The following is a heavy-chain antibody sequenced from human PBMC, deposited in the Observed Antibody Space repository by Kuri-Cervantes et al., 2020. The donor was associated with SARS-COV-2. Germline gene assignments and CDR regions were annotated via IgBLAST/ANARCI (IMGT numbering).Heavy chain of an antibody. CDR2: INHSGST. Sequence: SETLSLTCAVYGGSLSAYYWSWIRQPPGKGLEWIGEINHSGSTNYNPSLKSRVTISVDTSKNQFSLKLSTVTAADTAVDYCARARIYWSSTSCRPMAFDIWGQGTRVTVSS. CDR1: GGSLSAYY. D-gene: IGHD2-2*01. V-gene: IGHV4-34*01. CDR3: ARARIYWSSTSCRPMAFDI. J-gene: IGHJ3*02.